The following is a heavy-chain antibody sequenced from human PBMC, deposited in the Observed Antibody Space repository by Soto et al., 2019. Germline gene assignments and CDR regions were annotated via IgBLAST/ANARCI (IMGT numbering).Heavy chain of an antibody. D-gene: IGHD4-4*01. J-gene: IGHJ6*02. Sequence: EAQLLESGGGLVQPGGSLRLSCAAAGFTFSTYPMSGVRQAPGKGLEWVSGISGSGISTYYTDSVKGRFTISRDNSKNTVFLQMNSLRDEDTAVYYCVKPRVITASYFYYDMDVWGQGTTVTGSS. CDR3: VKPRVITASYFYYDMDV. CDR2: ISGSGIST. V-gene: IGHV3-23*01. CDR1: GFTFSTYP.